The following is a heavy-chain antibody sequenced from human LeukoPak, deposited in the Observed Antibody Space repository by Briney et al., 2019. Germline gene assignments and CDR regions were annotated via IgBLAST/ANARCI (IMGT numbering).Heavy chain of an antibody. CDR1: GGSISSSSYY. Sequence: SETLSLTCTVSGGSISSSSYYWGWIRQPPGKGLEWIGSIYYSGSTYYNPSLKSRVTISVGTSKNQFSLKLSSVTAADTAVYYCAGQYSSSSDAFDIWGQGTMVTVSS. V-gene: IGHV4-39*01. CDR2: IYYSGST. D-gene: IGHD6-13*01. J-gene: IGHJ3*02. CDR3: AGQYSSSSDAFDI.